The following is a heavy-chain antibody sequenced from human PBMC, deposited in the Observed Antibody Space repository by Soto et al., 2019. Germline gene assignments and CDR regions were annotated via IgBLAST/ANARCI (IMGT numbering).Heavy chain of an antibody. D-gene: IGHD2-8*02. J-gene: IGHJ3*01. Sequence: EVQMVQSGAEAKKPGESLKISCKGSGYNFAHYWIGWVSQVHGKGLEWMGMIFPGDSDTKNSPSLQGQITMSVDKSNSSAYLQWRSLKASDPAMYYCAAGYSTGLDAFDLWGQGTLVTVSS. V-gene: IGHV5-51*01. CDR3: AAGYSTGLDAFDL. CDR1: GYNFAHYW. CDR2: IFPGDSDT.